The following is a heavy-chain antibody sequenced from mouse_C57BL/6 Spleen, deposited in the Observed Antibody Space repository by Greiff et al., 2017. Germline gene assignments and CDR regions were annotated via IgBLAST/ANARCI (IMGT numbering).Heavy chain of an antibody. V-gene: IGHV1-69*01. CDR1: GYTFTSYW. J-gene: IGHJ2*01. D-gene: IGHD4-1*01. CDR2: IDPSDSYT. CDR3: VKAGTGNYFDY. Sequence: VQLQQPGAELVMPGASVKLSCKASGYTFTSYWMHWVKQRPGQGLEWIGEIDPSDSYTNYNQKFKGKSTLTVDKSSSTAYMHLSSLTSEDSAVYYCVKAGTGNYFDYWGQGTTLTVSS.